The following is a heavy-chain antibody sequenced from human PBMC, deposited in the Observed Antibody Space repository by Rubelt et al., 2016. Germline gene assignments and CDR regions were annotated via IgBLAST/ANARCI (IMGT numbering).Heavy chain of an antibody. J-gene: IGHJ4*02. CDR1: GFPISDSSHY. CDR2: IYYSGTT. CDR3: ALQLYSGSYYIDY. V-gene: IGHV4-39*01. D-gene: IGHD1-26*01. Sequence: QWKLQESGPGLVKPPETLSLTCSVSGFPISDSSHYWGWIRRSPGKGLEWIGSIYYSGTTYYNPSLESRVTMSVDTSKKHCSLNLSSVTAAYTYLYYGALQLYSGSYYIDYWGQGTLVTVSS.